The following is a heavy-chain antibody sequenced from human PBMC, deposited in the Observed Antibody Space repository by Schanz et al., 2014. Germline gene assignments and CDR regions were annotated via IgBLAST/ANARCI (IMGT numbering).Heavy chain of an antibody. CDR2: INWSDGGST. J-gene: IGHJ4*02. CDR1: GFTFENYA. CDR3: VSQTGSPNY. V-gene: IGHV3-20*04. Sequence: EVQLLESGGGVVRPGGSLRLSCAASGFTFENYALTWVRQVPGKGLEWVSRINWSDGGSTGYADSVEGRFTISRDNAKRSLFLQMNSLRVEDTAVYFCVSQTGSPNYWGQGTLVNVSS. D-gene: IGHD6-13*01.